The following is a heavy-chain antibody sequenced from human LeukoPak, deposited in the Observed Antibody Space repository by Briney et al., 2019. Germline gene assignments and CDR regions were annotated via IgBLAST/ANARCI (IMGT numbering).Heavy chain of an antibody. Sequence: SVKVSCKASGGTFSSYTISWVRQAPGQGLEWMGRIIPILGIANYAQKFQGRVTITADKSTSTAYMELSSLRSEDTAVYYCARDYLSSTRETTFDPWGQGTLVTVSS. CDR3: ARDYLSSTRETTFDP. J-gene: IGHJ5*02. CDR2: IIPILGIA. D-gene: IGHD2-2*01. CDR1: GGTFSSYT. V-gene: IGHV1-69*04.